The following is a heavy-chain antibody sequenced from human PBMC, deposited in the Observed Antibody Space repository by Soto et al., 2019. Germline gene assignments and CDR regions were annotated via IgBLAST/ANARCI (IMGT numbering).Heavy chain of an antibody. D-gene: IGHD6-19*01. CDR2: IFHSETT. V-gene: IGHV4-4*02. Sequence: QMRLQESGPGLVKPSGTLSLACAVSGASVSSDNWWSWVRQPPGKGLEWIGEIFHSETTNYNPSRKSRATISVAKSKNQFSLTLTSVTAADTAVYYCAKNGWYSADIWGQGTMVTVSS. CDR3: AKNGWYSADI. CDR1: GASVSSDNW. J-gene: IGHJ3*02.